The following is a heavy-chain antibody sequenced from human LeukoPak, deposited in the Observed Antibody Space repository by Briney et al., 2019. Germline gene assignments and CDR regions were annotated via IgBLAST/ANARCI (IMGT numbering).Heavy chain of an antibody. J-gene: IGHJ4*02. Sequence: PGGSLRLSCAASGFTFSSYEMNWVRQAPGKGLEWVSYISSSGSTIYYADSVKGRFTISRVNSKNTLYLQMNSLRAEDTAVYYCARTIVGSYCSSTSCYFDYWGQGTLVTVSS. CDR1: GFTFSSYE. D-gene: IGHD2-2*01. V-gene: IGHV3-48*03. CDR3: ARTIVGSYCSSTSCYFDY. CDR2: ISSSGSTI.